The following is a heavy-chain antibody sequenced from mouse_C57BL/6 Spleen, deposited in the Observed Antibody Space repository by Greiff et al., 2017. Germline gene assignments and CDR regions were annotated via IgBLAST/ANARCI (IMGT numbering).Heavy chain of an antibody. V-gene: IGHV1-19*01. J-gene: IGHJ4*01. D-gene: IGHD2-3*01. CDR3: ARGNDGYYEAMDY. Sequence: EVQLQQSGPVLVKPGASVKMSCKASGYTFTDYYMNWVKQSHGKSLEWIGVINPYNGGTSYNQKFKGKATLTVDKSSSTAYMELNSLTSEDSAVYYCARGNDGYYEAMDYWGQGTSGTVSS. CDR1: GYTFTDYY. CDR2: INPYNGGT.